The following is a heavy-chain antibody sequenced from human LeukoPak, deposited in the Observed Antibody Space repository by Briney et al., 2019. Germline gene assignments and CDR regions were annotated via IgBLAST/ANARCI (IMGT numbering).Heavy chain of an antibody. J-gene: IGHJ5*02. Sequence: GGSLRLSCAASGFTFSDYYMSWIRQAPGKGLEWILYISNSGSVSFYADAVKGRFTISRDNAKNSLYLDMNSLSADDTALYYCARDGSPEASINYFDTWGQGTPVTVSS. CDR1: GFTFSDYY. D-gene: IGHD5-24*01. CDR2: ISNSGSVS. V-gene: IGHV3-11*04. CDR3: ARDGSPEASINYFDT.